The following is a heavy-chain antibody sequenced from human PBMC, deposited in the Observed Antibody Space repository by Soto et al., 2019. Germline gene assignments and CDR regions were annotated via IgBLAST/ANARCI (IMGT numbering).Heavy chain of an antibody. D-gene: IGHD3-22*01. CDR1: GGSISSGDYY. CDR2: IYYSGST. J-gene: IGHJ4*02. CDR3: ARVGYRGYDSSGYG. Sequence: SETLSLTCTVSGGSISSGDYYWSWIRQPPGKGMEWIGYIYYSGSTYYNPSLKSRVTISVDTSKNQFSLKLSSVTAADTAVYYCARVGYRGYDSSGYGWGQGTLVTVSS. V-gene: IGHV4-30-4*01.